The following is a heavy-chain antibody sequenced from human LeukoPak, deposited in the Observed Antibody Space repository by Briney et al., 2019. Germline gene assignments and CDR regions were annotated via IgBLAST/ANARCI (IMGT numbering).Heavy chain of an antibody. V-gene: IGHV3-21*01. CDR3: ARGPRDYYYDSSGYPHDY. D-gene: IGHD3-22*01. CDR2: ISSSSYI. Sequence: GGSLRLSCAASGFTFSSYSMNWVRQAPGKGLEWVSSISSSSYIYYADSVKGRFTISRDNAKNSLYLQMNSLRAEDTAVYYCARGPRDYYYDSSGYPHDYWGQGTLVTVSS. J-gene: IGHJ4*02. CDR1: GFTFSSYS.